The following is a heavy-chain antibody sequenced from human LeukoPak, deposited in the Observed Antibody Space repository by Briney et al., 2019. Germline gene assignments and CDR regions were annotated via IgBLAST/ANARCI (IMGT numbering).Heavy chain of an antibody. Sequence: PGRSLRLSCTASGFTFGDYAMSWVRQAPGKGLEWVGRIKSKTDGGTTDYAAPVKGRFTISRDDSKNTLYLQMNSLKTEDTAVYYCTTVTVLWFGELYPHVGGKAFDIWGQGTMVTASS. J-gene: IGHJ3*02. V-gene: IGHV3-15*01. CDR3: TTVTVLWFGELYPHVGGKAFDI. CDR2: IKSKTDGGTT. CDR1: GFTFGDYA. D-gene: IGHD3-10*01.